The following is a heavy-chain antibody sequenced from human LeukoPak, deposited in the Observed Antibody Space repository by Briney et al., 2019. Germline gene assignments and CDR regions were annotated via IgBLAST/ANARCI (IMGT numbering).Heavy chain of an antibody. V-gene: IGHV3-43*01. Sequence: PGGSLRLSCAASGFTFDDYTMHWVRQAPEKGLEWVSLISWGGGSTYFADSVKGRFTISRDNSKNSLYLQMNSLRTEDTALYYCAKDIGLYPYTVTTGPSFDYWGQGTLVTVSS. CDR3: AKDIGLYPYTVTTGPSFDY. J-gene: IGHJ4*02. CDR1: GFTFDDYT. CDR2: ISWGGGST. D-gene: IGHD4-17*01.